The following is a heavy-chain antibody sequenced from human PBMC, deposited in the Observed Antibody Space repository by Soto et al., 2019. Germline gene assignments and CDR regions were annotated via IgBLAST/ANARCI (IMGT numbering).Heavy chain of an antibody. V-gene: IGHV3-23*01. Sequence: GGSLRLSCAASGFTFSRYDMNWVRQAPGKGLEWVSGVSASSSITPYADSAKGRFTISRDNAKDTVLLQMTGLRAEATAVYLGAKGACGGGRWYRGFVYWGQGTLVTVSS. CDR1: GFTFSRYD. D-gene: IGHD2-15*01. CDR2: VSASSSIT. J-gene: IGHJ4*02. CDR3: AKGACGGGRWYRGFVY.